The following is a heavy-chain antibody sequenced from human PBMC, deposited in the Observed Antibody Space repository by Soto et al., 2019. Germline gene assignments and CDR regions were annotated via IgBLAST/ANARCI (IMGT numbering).Heavy chain of an antibody. CDR3: TRHGSGDYFLFDP. CDR2: ASPDGTST. J-gene: IGHJ5*02. Sequence: EVQLVESGGGLVQPGGSLRLSCAASGFTFRSFWMHWVRQAPGKGLEWVSRASPDGTSTSYADSVKGRFTISRDNAKNTLFMQMNSLIAEDTAVYYCTRHGSGDYFLFDPSGQGTLVTVSS. CDR1: GFTFRSFW. V-gene: IGHV3-74*01. D-gene: IGHD4-17*01.